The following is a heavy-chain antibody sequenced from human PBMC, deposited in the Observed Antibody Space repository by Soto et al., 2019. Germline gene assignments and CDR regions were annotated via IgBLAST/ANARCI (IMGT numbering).Heavy chain of an antibody. CDR3: ARRARPDFYYMDV. CDR2: ISSNGVGT. D-gene: IGHD6-6*01. J-gene: IGHJ6*03. Sequence: EVQLAESGGGLAQPGGSLRLSCAASGFTLSGYAMDWVRQAPGKGLEYVSGISSNGVGTYYANSVQGRLTISRDNSKNTVYLQMGSLRPEVMAVYYCARRARPDFYYMDVWGKGTTVTVSS. V-gene: IGHV3-64*01. CDR1: GFTLSGYA.